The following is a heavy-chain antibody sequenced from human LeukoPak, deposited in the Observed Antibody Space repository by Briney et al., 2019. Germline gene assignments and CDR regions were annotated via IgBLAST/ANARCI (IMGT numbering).Heavy chain of an antibody. D-gene: IGHD2-2*01. J-gene: IGHJ5*02. CDR2: IIPILGIA. Sequence: ASVKVSCKASGGTFSSYAISWVRQAPGQGLEWMGRIIPILGIANYAQKFQGRVTITADKSTSTAHMELSSLRSEDTAVYYCARDMPFVVVVPAARRVWFDPWGQGTLVTVSS. CDR1: GGTFSSYA. V-gene: IGHV1-69*04. CDR3: ARDMPFVVVVPAARRVWFDP.